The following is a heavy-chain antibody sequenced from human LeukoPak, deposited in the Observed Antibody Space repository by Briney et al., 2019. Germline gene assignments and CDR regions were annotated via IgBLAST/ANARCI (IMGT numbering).Heavy chain of an antibody. J-gene: IGHJ5*02. CDR1: GFTVSTNC. Sequence: GGSLRLSCAASGFTVSTNCMTWVRQAPGKGLEWVSTIYSGGTTYYADSVMGRFTISRHNSRNTLYLQMNSPRAEDTAVYYCARVDTVMAYYSDLWGQGTLVTVSS. CDR2: IYSGGTT. V-gene: IGHV3-53*04. D-gene: IGHD5-18*01. CDR3: ARVDTVMAYYSDL.